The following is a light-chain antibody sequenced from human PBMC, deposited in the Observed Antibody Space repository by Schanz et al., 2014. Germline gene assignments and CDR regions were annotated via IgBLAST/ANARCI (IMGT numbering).Light chain of an antibody. CDR2: DVT. CDR1: SSDVGGYKY. V-gene: IGLV2-8*01. J-gene: IGLJ3*02. Sequence: QSALTQPPSASGSPGQSVTISCTGTSSDVGGYKYVSWYQQHPGKAPKLMIYDVTKRPSGVPDRFSGSKSGNTASLTVSGLQAEDEADYYCTAWDDSLTARVFGGGTKLTVL. CDR3: TAWDDSLTARV.